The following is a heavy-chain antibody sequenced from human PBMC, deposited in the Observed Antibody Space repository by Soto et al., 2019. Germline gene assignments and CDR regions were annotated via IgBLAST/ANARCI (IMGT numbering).Heavy chain of an antibody. D-gene: IGHD1-20*01. V-gene: IGHV4-28*03. CDR1: GYSISSSNW. J-gene: IGHJ5*02. CDR3: ARVDSSITGTTCWFDP. Sequence: SETLSLTCAVSGYSISSSNWWGWIQQPPGKGLEWIGYIYYSGSTYYNPSLKSRVTMSVDTSKNQFSLKLSSVTAVDTAVYYCARVDSSITGTTCWFDPWGQGTLVTAPQ. CDR2: IYYSGST.